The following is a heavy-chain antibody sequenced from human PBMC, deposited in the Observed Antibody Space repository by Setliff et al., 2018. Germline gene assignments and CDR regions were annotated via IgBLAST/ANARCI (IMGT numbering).Heavy chain of an antibody. CDR3: AGRPQNTPMGPCDY. CDR1: GGSFSGYY. V-gene: IGHV4-34*01. J-gene: IGHJ4*02. Sequence: PSETLSLTCAVYGGSFSGYYWSWIRQSPGKGLEWIGEVNHSGRTTNYNPSLNGRVSISMDTSKMQFSLRLRSVTAADTAIYYCAGRPQNTPMGPCDYWGQGTLVTVSS. D-gene: IGHD5-18*01. CDR2: VNHSGRTT.